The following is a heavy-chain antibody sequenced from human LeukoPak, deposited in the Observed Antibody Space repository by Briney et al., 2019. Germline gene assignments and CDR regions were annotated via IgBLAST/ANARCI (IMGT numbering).Heavy chain of an antibody. CDR1: GYTFTTYA. D-gene: IGHD4-17*01. J-gene: IGHJ4*02. V-gene: IGHV1-18*01. CDR3: GTTQDYSEYLLGYFDY. CDR2: ITTTTGDT. Sequence: ASVKVSCKASGYTFTTYAISWVRQAPGQGLEWMGWITTTTGDTKYAERFRGRVTLTTDTSTSTAYMELRSLTFDDTAVYYCGTTQDYSEYLLGYFDYWGQGSLVIASS.